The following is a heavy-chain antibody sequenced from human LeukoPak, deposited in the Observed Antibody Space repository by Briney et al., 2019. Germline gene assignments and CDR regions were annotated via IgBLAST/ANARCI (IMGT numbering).Heavy chain of an antibody. J-gene: IGHJ4*02. Sequence: PGGSLRLSCAASGFTFSSYSMNWVRQAPGKGLEWVSYISSSSSTIYYADSVKGRFTISRDNAKNSLYLQMNSLRDEDTAVYYFAKGRGPMEYYFDYWGQGILVTVSS. D-gene: IGHD3-10*01. CDR3: AKGRGPMEYYFDY. CDR1: GFTFSSYS. CDR2: ISSSSSTI. V-gene: IGHV3-48*02.